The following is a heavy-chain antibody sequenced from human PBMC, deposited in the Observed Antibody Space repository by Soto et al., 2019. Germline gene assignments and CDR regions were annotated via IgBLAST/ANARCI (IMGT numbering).Heavy chain of an antibody. Sequence: GESLKISCKGSGYSFTIYWIGWVRQMPGKGLEWMGIIYPGDSDTRYSPSFQGQVTISADKSISTAYLQWSSLKASDTAMYYCARPHMVRGVISNGMDVWGQGTTVTVSS. CDR3: ARPHMVRGVISNGMDV. CDR1: GYSFTIYW. J-gene: IGHJ6*02. D-gene: IGHD3-10*01. V-gene: IGHV5-51*01. CDR2: IYPGDSDT.